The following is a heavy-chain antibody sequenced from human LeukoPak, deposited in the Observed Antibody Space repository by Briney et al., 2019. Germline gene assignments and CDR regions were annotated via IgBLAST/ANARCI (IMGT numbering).Heavy chain of an antibody. CDR2: IYYSGST. Sequence: PSETLSLTCTVPGGSISSYYWSWIRQPPGKGLEWIGYIYYSGSTNYNPSLKSRVTISVDTSKNQFSLKLSSVTAADTAVYYCARDRGYRTQYFDYWGQGTLVTVSS. CDR1: GGSISSYY. D-gene: IGHD5-12*01. CDR3: ARDRGYRTQYFDY. J-gene: IGHJ4*02. V-gene: IGHV4-59*01.